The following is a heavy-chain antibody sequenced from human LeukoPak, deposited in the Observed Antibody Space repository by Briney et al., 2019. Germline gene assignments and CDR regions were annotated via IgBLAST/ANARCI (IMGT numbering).Heavy chain of an antibody. V-gene: IGHV4-59*12. Sequence: SETLSLTCTVSGGSISSYYWSWIRQPPGKGLEWIGEIYHSGSTNYNPSLKSRVTISVDKSKNQFSLKLSSVTAADTAVYYCARGNDYGDYGVAFDIWGQGTMVTVSS. J-gene: IGHJ3*02. CDR3: ARGNDYGDYGVAFDI. CDR1: GGSISSYY. D-gene: IGHD4-17*01. CDR2: IYHSGST.